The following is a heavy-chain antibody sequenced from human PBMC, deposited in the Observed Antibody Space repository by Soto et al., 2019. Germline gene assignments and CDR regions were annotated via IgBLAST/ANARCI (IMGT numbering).Heavy chain of an antibody. CDR3: AKALFQGLSLGDGMDV. CDR1: GLTFSSYG. Sequence: PGGSLRLSCAASGLTFSSYGMHWVRQAPGKGLEWVAVISYDGSNKYYADSVKGRFTISRDNSKNTLYLQMNSLRAEDTAVYYCAKALFQGLSLGDGMDVWGQGTTVTVSS. J-gene: IGHJ6*02. V-gene: IGHV3-30*18. CDR2: ISYDGSNK. D-gene: IGHD3-16*02.